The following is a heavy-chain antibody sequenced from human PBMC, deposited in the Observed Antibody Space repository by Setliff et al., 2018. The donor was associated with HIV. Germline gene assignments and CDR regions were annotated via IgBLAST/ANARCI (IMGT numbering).Heavy chain of an antibody. V-gene: IGHV1-18*01. CDR2: ISAHNGRI. CDR1: GYTFSDYG. Sequence: GASVKVSCKASGYTFSDYGISWVRQAPGQGLEWMGWISAHNGRINYAQKFQGRVTMTTDRSTNTAYMELRSLRSDDTAVYYCARDVGRDGYCFDHWGQGTLVTVSS. D-gene: IGHD5-12*01. CDR3: ARDVGRDGYCFDH. J-gene: IGHJ4*02.